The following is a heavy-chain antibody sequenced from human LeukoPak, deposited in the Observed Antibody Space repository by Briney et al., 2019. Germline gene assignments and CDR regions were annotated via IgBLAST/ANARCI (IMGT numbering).Heavy chain of an antibody. CDR1: GGTFSSYA. CDR2: IIPIFGTA. D-gene: IGHD3-22*01. V-gene: IGHV1-69*06. Sequence: SVKVSCKASGGTFSSYAISWVRQAPGQGLEWMGGIIPIFGTANYAQKFQGRVTITADKSTSTAYMELSSLRSEDTAVYYCARGRASVYYDSSGYYYDPGYWGQGTLVTVSS. J-gene: IGHJ4*02. CDR3: ARGRASVYYDSSGYYYDPGY.